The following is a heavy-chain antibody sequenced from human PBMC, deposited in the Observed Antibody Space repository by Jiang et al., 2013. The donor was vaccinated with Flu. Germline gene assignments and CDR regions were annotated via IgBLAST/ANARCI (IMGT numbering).Heavy chain of an antibody. CDR2: VFYNGDT. J-gene: IGHJ4*02. Sequence: GSGLVKPSETLSLTCTVSSGSITSYYWNWIRQPPGKGLEWIGYVFYNGDTNYNPSLKSRLTISVDTSKNQFSLRLSSVTATDTAVYYCARARAPEIAANYFDYWGQGTLVTVSS. CDR1: SGSITSYY. V-gene: IGHV4-59*01. CDR3: ARARAPEIAANYFDY. D-gene: IGHD6-13*01.